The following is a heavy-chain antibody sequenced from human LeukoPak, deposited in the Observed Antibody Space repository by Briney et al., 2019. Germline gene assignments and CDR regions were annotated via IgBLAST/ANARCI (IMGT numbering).Heavy chain of an antibody. Sequence: GGSLRLSCAASGFTFDDYAMHWVRQAPGQGLEWVSGFSRNSGSIGYADSVKGRFTISRDNAKNSLYLQMNSLRAEDTALYYCAKAGGSYYYFDYWGQGTLVTVSS. CDR3: AKAGGSYYYFDY. V-gene: IGHV3-9*01. CDR2: FSRNSGSI. D-gene: IGHD1-26*01. CDR1: GFTFDDYA. J-gene: IGHJ4*02.